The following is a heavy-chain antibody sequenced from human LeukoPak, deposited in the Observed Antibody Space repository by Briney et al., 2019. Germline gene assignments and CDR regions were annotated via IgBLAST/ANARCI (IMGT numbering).Heavy chain of an antibody. Sequence: ASVKVSCKASGYTFTSYGISWVRQAPGHGLEWMGWISAYNGNTNYAQKLQGRVTMTTDTSTSTAYMELRSLRSDDRAVYYCARDQLSRGVWFDPWGQGTLVTVSS. CDR2: ISAYNGNT. D-gene: IGHD1-1*01. CDR1: GYTFTSYG. J-gene: IGHJ5*02. V-gene: IGHV1-18*01. CDR3: ARDQLSRGVWFDP.